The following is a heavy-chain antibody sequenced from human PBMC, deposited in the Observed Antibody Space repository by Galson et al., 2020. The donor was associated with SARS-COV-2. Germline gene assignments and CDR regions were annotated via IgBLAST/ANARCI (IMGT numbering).Heavy chain of an antibody. D-gene: IGHD3-16*01. J-gene: IGHJ4*02. CDR1: GFTFSSYS. Sequence: GGSLRLSCAASGFTFSSYSMTWVRQVPGKGLEWVSFITSSSGTKYYADSVKGRFTISRDNAKNSLYLQMNSPRDEDTALYYCARGRFYERFDYWGQGTLVIVSS. CDR2: ITSSSGTK. V-gene: IGHV3-48*02. CDR3: ARGRFYERFDY.